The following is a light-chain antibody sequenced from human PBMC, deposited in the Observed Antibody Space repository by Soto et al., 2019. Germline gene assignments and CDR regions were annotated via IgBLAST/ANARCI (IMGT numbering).Light chain of an antibody. J-gene: IGKJ3*01. CDR1: QDIDNY. V-gene: IGKV1-27*01. CDR3: QNYYRAAFT. Sequence: DIPMTQFPSSLSASVGDRVTITCRASQDIDNYVAWYQQRPGKVPKLLIYHASTLQPGVPSRFSGRGSGTDSIFTSSRLSPEVVATYYCQNYYRAAFTFGHGTRVDIK. CDR2: HAS.